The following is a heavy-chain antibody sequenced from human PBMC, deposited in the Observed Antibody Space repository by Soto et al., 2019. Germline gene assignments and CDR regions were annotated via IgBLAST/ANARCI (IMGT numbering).Heavy chain of an antibody. CDR2: INPNSGGT. CDR3: ARTGGQYCSGGSCYSYYYYGMDV. J-gene: IGHJ6*02. CDR1: GYTFTGYY. D-gene: IGHD2-15*01. V-gene: IGHV1-2*04. Sequence: QVQLVQSGAEVKKPGASVKVSCKASGYTFTGYYMHWVRQAPGQGLEWMGWINPNSGGTNYAQKFQGWVTMTRDTSISTAYMELSRLRSDDTAVYYCARTGGQYCSGGSCYSYYYYGMDVWGQGTTVTVSS.